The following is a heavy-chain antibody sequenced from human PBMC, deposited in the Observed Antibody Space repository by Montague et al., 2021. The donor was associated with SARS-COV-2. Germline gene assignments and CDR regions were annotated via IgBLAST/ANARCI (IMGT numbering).Heavy chain of an antibody. CDR1: GGSISSGSYY. D-gene: IGHD3-9*01. CDR2: IYTSGST. Sequence: TLSLTCTVSGGSISSGSYYWSWIRQPAGKGLKWIGRIYTSGSTNYNPSLKSRVTISVDTSKNQFSLKLSSVTAADTAVYYCAREWVYYDILTGYRNWFDPWGQGTLVTVSS. CDR3: AREWVYYDILTGYRNWFDP. V-gene: IGHV4-61*02. J-gene: IGHJ5*02.